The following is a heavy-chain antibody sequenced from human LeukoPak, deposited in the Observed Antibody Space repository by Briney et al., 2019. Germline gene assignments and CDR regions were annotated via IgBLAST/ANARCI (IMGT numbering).Heavy chain of an antibody. J-gene: IGHJ6*02. V-gene: IGHV1-46*01. CDR2: INPSGGST. Sequence: ASAKVSCKASGYTFTSYYMHWVRQAPGQGLEWMGIINPSGGSTSYAQKFQGRVTMTRDTSTSTVYMELRSLRSEDTAVYYCARGAVVAAILYYYGMDVWGQGTTVTVSS. CDR1: GYTFTSYY. D-gene: IGHD2-15*01. CDR3: ARGAVVAAILYYYGMDV.